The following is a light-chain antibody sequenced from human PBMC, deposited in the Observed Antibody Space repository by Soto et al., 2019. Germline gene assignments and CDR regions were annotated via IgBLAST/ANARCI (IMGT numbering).Light chain of an antibody. CDR3: QQYYNWPVT. J-gene: IGKJ4*01. V-gene: IGKV1-5*03. CDR2: KAS. CDR1: QSISSW. Sequence: DIQMTQSPSTLSASVGDRVTITCRASQSISSWLAWYQQKPGKAPKXLIYKASSLESGVPSTFSGSGSGTELTITVDSLQSEDIAVYYCQQYYNWPVTFGGGTKVDIK.